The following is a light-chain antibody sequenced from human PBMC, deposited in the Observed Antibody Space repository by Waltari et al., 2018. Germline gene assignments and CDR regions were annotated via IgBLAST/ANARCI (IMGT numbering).Light chain of an antibody. CDR2: GAS. CDR3: QHYVSLPVT. J-gene: IGKJ1*01. Sequence: PGESTPLPCRASQSVCRALAWYQQNPGQAPRLLIYGASNRATGIPDRFSGSGSGTDFSLIISRLEPEDFAVYYCQHYVSLPVTFGQGTKVEIK. CDR1: QSVCRA. V-gene: IGKV3-20*01.